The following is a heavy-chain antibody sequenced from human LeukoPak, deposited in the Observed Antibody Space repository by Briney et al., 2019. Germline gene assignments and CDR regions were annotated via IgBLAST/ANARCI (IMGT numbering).Heavy chain of an antibody. CDR3: ARVLEGPYYYYMDV. J-gene: IGHJ6*03. Sequence: ASVKVSCKASGYTFTSYGISWVRQAPGQGLEWMAWISAYNGNTNYAQKLQGRVTLTTDTSTSTAYMELRSLRSDDTAVYYCARVLEGPYYYYMDVWGKGTTVTISS. CDR1: GYTFTSYG. CDR2: ISAYNGNT. V-gene: IGHV1-18*01. D-gene: IGHD5-24*01.